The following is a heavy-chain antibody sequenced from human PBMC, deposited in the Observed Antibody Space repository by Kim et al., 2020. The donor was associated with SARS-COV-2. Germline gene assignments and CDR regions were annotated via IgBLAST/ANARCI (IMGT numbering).Heavy chain of an antibody. J-gene: IGHJ4*02. CDR3: ARRGDSPIYYFDY. CDR2: IYYSGST. Sequence: SETLSLTCTVSGGSISSSSYYWGWIRQPPGKGLESIGSIYYSGSTYYNPSLKSRVTISVDTSKNQFSLKLSSVTAADTAVYYCARRGDSPIYYFDYWGRGTLVTVSS. V-gene: IGHV4-39*01. D-gene: IGHD4-17*01. CDR1: GGSISSSSYY.